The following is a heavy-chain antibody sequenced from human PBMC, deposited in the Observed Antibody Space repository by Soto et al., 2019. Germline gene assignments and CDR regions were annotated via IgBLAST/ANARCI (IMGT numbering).Heavy chain of an antibody. J-gene: IGHJ4*02. CDR3: ARGTGVNYDILTGP. V-gene: IGHV4-59*11. CDR1: GGTISSLY. Sequence: SLEPLSLPCTVSGGTISSLYWSWIRQNPGKGLEWIGYIRYSGSTNYNPSLKSRVTISVDTSKNQFSLEVSSVTAADTAVHYCARGTGVNYDILTGPWGQGTLVTVSS. CDR2: IRYSGST. D-gene: IGHD3-9*01.